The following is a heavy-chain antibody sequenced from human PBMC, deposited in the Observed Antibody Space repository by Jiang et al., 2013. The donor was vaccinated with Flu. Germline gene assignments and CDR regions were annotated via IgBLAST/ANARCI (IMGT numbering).Heavy chain of an antibody. Sequence: VQLVESGAEVKMPGASAKVSCKASGYRFTDFYIHWVRQAPGQGLEWVGRINPSSGGTHYAQKFQGGVTMTRDTPISTAYMELSSLRSDDTAVYYCARDSYGDYENYFDLWGQGTL. J-gene: IGHJ4*02. CDR1: GYRFTDFY. D-gene: IGHD4-17*01. V-gene: IGHV1-2*06. CDR3: ARDSYGDYENYFDL. CDR2: INPSSGGT.